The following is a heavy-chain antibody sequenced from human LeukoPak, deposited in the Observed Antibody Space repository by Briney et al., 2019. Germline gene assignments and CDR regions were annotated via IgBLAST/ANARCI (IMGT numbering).Heavy chain of an antibody. CDR3: ARGPYSYDSSGAFDI. J-gene: IGHJ3*02. D-gene: IGHD3-22*01. V-gene: IGHV4-61*02. CDR2: ISSSGST. CDR1: GDSISSGDYY. Sequence: SETLSLTCTVSGDSISSGDYYWSWIRQPAGKGLEWIGRISSSGSTNYTPSLKSRVTISVDTSKNQFSLKLSSVTAADTAVYFCARGPYSYDSSGAFDIWGQGTMVTVSS.